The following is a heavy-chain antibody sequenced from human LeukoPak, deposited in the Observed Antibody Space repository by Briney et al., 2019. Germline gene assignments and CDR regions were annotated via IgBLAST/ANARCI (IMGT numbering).Heavy chain of an antibody. D-gene: IGHD2-15*01. Sequence: ASVKVSCKASGYTFTSYGINWVRQATGQGLEWMGWMNPNSGNTGYAQKFQGRVTMTTDTSTSTAYMELSSLRSEDTAVYYCARAVVAADYYYYMDVWGKGTTVTVSS. CDR3: ARAVVAADYYYYMDV. CDR1: GYTFTSYG. V-gene: IGHV1-8*01. CDR2: MNPNSGNT. J-gene: IGHJ6*03.